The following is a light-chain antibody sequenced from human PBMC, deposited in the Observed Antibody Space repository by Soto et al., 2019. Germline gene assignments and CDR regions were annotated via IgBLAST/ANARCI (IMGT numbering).Light chain of an antibody. V-gene: IGLV6-57*04. CDR2: KDN. CDR1: GGSIASNH. J-gene: IGLJ2*01. Sequence: NFMLTQPHSVSESPGKTVTISCTRSGGSIASNHVQWYQQRPGSAPTTVIYKDNQRPSGVPDRFSGSIDSSSNSASLTSSGLKNEDEADYYCQSYDGNNVLFGGSSKVPVL. CDR3: QSYDGNNVL.